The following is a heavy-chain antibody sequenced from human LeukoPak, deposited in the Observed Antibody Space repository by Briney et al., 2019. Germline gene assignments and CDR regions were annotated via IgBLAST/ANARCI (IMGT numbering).Heavy chain of an antibody. CDR1: GGSISSGGYS. D-gene: IGHD6-6*01. J-gene: IGHJ4*02. Sequence: PSQTLSLTCAVSGGSISSGGYSWSWIRQPPGKGLEWIGYIYHSGSTYYNPSLKSRVTISVDRSKNQFSLKLSSVTAADTAVYYCARSYSSSSVTLDYWGQGTLVTVSS. V-gene: IGHV4-30-2*01. CDR2: IYHSGST. CDR3: ARSYSSSSVTLDY.